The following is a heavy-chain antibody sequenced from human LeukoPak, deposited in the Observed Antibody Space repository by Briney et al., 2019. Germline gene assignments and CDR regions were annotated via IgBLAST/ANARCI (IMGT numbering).Heavy chain of an antibody. D-gene: IGHD5-18*01. CDR3: ARHGRGYSYGKIDY. Sequence: SETLSLTCTVSGGSISSSSYYWGWIRQPPGKGLEWIGSIYYSGSTYYNPSLKSRVTISVDTSKNQLSLKLSSVTAADTAVYYCARHGRGYSYGKIDYWGQGTLVTVSS. V-gene: IGHV4-39*01. CDR2: IYYSGST. CDR1: GGSISSSSYY. J-gene: IGHJ4*02.